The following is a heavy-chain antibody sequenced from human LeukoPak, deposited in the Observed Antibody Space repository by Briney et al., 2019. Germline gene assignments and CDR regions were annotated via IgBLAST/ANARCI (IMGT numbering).Heavy chain of an antibody. CDR1: GYTFTSYD. D-gene: IGHD4-17*01. CDR3: ARGGTVTTMPYYYYYYGMDV. Sequence: GASVKVSCKASGYTFTSYDINWVRQATGQGLEWMGWMNPNSGNTGYAQKFQGRVTMTRNTSISTAYMELSSLRSEDTAVYYCARGGTVTTMPYYYYYYGMDVWGQGTLVTVSS. J-gene: IGHJ6*02. CDR2: MNPNSGNT. V-gene: IGHV1-8*01.